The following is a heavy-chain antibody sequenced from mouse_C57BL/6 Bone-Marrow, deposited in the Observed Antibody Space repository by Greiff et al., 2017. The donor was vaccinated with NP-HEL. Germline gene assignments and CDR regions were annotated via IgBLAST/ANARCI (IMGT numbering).Heavy chain of an antibody. D-gene: IGHD2-3*01. CDR1: GFNIKDDY. CDR3: TTSYDGYYAMDY. V-gene: IGHV14-4*01. Sequence: EVKLMGSGAELVRPGASVKLSCTASGFNIKDDYMHWVKQRPEQGLEWIGWIDPENGDTEYASKFQGKATITADTSSNTAYLQLSSLTSEDTAVYYCTTSYDGYYAMDYWGQGTSVTVSS. CDR2: IDPENGDT. J-gene: IGHJ4*01.